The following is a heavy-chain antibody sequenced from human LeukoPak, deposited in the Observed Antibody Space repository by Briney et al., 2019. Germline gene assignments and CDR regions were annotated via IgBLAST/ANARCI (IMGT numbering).Heavy chain of an antibody. CDR2: IYYSGST. CDR1: GGSSSNYY. Sequence: PSETLSLTCSVSGGSSSNYYWSWIRQPPGRGLEWIGYIYYSGSTNSNASLKSRVTIFVDPSKNQFSLRLSSVTAADTAVYYCARGEDGDYYFQHWGQGTLVTVSS. J-gene: IGHJ1*01. CDR3: ARGEDGDYYFQH. V-gene: IGHV4-59*08. D-gene: IGHD4-17*01.